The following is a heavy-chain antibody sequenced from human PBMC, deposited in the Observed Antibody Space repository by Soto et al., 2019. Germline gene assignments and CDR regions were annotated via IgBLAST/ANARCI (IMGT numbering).Heavy chain of an antibody. CDR1: GFTFSSYG. J-gene: IGHJ3*02. Sequence: HPGGSLRLSCAASGFTFSSYGMHWVRQAPGKGLEWLAVIWYDGSNKYYADSVKGRFTISRDNSKNTLYLQMNSLRAEDTAVYYCARDHLTRRSGYLPPAGAFDIRGPGTMVTVSS. V-gene: IGHV3-33*01. CDR2: IWYDGSNK. CDR3: ARDHLTRRSGYLPPAGAFDI. D-gene: IGHD3-3*01.